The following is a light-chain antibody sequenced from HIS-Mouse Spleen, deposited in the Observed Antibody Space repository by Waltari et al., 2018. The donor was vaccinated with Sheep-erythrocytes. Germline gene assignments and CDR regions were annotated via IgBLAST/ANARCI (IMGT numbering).Light chain of an antibody. CDR3: SSYAGSNNYV. CDR1: SRDVGCYNY. V-gene: IGLV2-11*01. J-gene: IGLJ1*01. Sequence: QSALTQPRPVSGSPAQSASIPCPGTSRDVGCYNYVSGYQQYPGKAPKRLIYDVSKRPSGVPDRFSGSKSGSTASLTISGLQAEDEADYYCSSYAGSNNYVFGTGTKVTVL. CDR2: DVS.